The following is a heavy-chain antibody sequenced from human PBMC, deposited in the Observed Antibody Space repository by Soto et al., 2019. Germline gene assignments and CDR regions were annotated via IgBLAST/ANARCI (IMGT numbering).Heavy chain of an antibody. CDR2: IYYSGST. J-gene: IGHJ4*02. CDR1: GGSISSGDYY. Sequence: QVQLQESGPGLVKPSQTLSLTCTVSGGSISSGDYYWSWIRQPPGKGLEWIGYIYYSGSTYYNPSFKSRVTISVDTSKNQSSLKLSSVTAADTAVYYCARVGRYDYVWGSYRLYFDYWGQGTLVTVSS. CDR3: ARVGRYDYVWGSYRLYFDY. D-gene: IGHD3-16*02. V-gene: IGHV4-30-4*01.